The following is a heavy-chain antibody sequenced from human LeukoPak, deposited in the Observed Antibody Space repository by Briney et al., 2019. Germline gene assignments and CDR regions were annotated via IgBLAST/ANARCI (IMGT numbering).Heavy chain of an antibody. Sequence: SETLSLTRTVSGGSISSSSDYWGWIRQPPGKGLEWIGEINHSGSTNYNPSLKSRVTISVDTSKNQFSLKLSSVTAADTAVYYCARGHNGSGSYFRYWGQGTLVTVSS. CDR2: INHSGST. V-gene: IGHV4-39*07. CDR1: GGSISSSSDY. J-gene: IGHJ4*02. D-gene: IGHD3-10*01. CDR3: ARGHNGSGSYFRY.